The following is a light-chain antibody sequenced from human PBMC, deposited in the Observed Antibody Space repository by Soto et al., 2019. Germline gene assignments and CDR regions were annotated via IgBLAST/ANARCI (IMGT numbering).Light chain of an antibody. J-gene: IGKJ2*01. CDR3: QQYNKWPPYT. Sequence: EIVMTQSPANLSVSPGDRATLSCRASQSVSSNLAWYQQKPGQGPRLLIYGASTRATSIPARFSGSGSGTEGTLTINSLQSEDVAVYYCQQYNKWPPYTFGQGTKREIK. CDR1: QSVSSN. CDR2: GAS. V-gene: IGKV3-15*01.